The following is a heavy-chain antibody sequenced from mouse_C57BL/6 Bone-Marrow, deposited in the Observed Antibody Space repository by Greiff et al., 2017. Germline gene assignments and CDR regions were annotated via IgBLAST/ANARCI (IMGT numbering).Heavy chain of an antibody. Sequence: VQGVESGAELVRPGTSVTVSCKASGYAFTNYLIEWVKQRPGQGLEWIGVINPGSGGTNYTEKFKGKATLTADKSSSTAYMQLSSLTSEDSAVYFCARNYDYDWFAYWGQGTLVTVSA. CDR1: GYAFTNYL. J-gene: IGHJ3*01. CDR2: INPGSGGT. D-gene: IGHD2-4*01. CDR3: ARNYDYDWFAY. V-gene: IGHV1-54*01.